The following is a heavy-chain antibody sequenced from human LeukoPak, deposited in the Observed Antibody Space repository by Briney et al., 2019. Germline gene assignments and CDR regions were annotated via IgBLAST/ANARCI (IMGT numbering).Heavy chain of an antibody. CDR3: ASVGISRAFDI. Sequence: PGESLKISCKGSGYSFTSYWIGWVRQMPGKGLEWMGIIYPDDSDTKYSPSFQGQVTISADKSLSTAFLQFSSLKASDTAMYFCASVGISRAFDIWGQGTMVTVSS. CDR1: GYSFTSYW. D-gene: IGHD1-14*01. J-gene: IGHJ3*02. CDR2: IYPDDSDT. V-gene: IGHV5-51*01.